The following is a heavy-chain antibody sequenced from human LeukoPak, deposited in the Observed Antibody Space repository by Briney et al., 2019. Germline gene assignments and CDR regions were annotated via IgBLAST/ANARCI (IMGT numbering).Heavy chain of an antibody. V-gene: IGHV3-30*04. CDR2: ISYDGSNK. CDR3: AKDTIAAAGIIWFDP. J-gene: IGHJ5*02. CDR1: GFTFSSYA. Sequence: GGSLRLSCAASGFTFSSYAMHWVRQAPGKGLEWVAVISYDGSNKYYADSVKGRFTISRDNSKNTLYLQMNSLRAEDTAVYYCAKDTIAAAGIIWFDPWGQGTLVTVSS. D-gene: IGHD6-13*01.